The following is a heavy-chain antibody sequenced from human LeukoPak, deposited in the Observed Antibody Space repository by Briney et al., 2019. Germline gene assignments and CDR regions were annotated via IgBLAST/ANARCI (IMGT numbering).Heavy chain of an antibody. CDR3: ARGLRPPITIFGVVIIPNWFDP. J-gene: IGHJ5*02. CDR2: MNPNSGNT. V-gene: IGHV1-8*01. CDR1: GYTFTSYD. Sequence: GASAKVSCKASGYTFTSYDINWVRQATGQGLEWMGWMNPNSGNTGYAQKFQGRVTMTRNTSISTAYMELSSLRSEDTAVYYCARGLRPPITIFGVVIIPNWFDPWGQGTLVTVSS. D-gene: IGHD3-3*01.